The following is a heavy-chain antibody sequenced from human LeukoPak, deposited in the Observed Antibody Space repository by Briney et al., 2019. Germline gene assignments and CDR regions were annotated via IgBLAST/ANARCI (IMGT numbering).Heavy chain of an antibody. CDR1: GYTFTGYY. V-gene: IGHV1-2*02. CDR2: INPNSGGP. J-gene: IGHJ4*02. Sequence: ASVKVSCKASGYTFTGYYMHWVRQAPGQGLEWMGWINPNSGGPNYAQKFQGRVTMTRDTSISTAYMELSRLRSDDTAVYFFQAEDGIRYFDWSSPYYFDYWGQGTLVTVSS. CDR3: QAEDGIRYFDWSSPYYFDY. D-gene: IGHD3-9*01.